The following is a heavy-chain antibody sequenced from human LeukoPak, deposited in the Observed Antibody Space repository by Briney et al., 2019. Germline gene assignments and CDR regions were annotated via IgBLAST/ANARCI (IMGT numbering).Heavy chain of an antibody. D-gene: IGHD2-8*01. V-gene: IGHV4-4*07. CDR2: IYTSGTT. CDR3: ARESNLHTNDY. CDR1: GGSISSYY. Sequence: PSETLSLTCTVSGGSISSYYWSWLRQPAGKGLEWIGRIYTSGTTNYNPSLKSRVTMSVDTSKNQFSLKLSSVTAADTAVYYCARESNLHTNDYWGQGTLVTVSS. J-gene: IGHJ4*02.